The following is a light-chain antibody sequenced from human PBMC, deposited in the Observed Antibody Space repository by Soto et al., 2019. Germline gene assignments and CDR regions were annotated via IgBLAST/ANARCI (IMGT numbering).Light chain of an antibody. Sequence: VFTQSPGTLSLSPGARATLSCRASQFVSSTYLAWYQQRPGQAPRLLIYGASSRATGIPDRFSGGGSETDFTLTISRLESEDSAVYYCHQYGSSPATFGQGTKVDIK. CDR1: QFVSSTY. CDR3: HQYGSSPAT. J-gene: IGKJ1*01. V-gene: IGKV3-20*01. CDR2: GAS.